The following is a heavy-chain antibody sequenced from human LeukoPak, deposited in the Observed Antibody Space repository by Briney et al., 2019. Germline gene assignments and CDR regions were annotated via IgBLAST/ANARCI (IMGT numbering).Heavy chain of an antibody. CDR2: ISGPGSNT. CDR1: GFTFSSYA. CDR3: AKDRVGAISNDY. V-gene: IGHV3-23*01. D-gene: IGHD1-26*01. Sequence: GGSLRLSCAASGFTFSSYAMTWVRLAPGKGLEWVSSISGPGSNTYYAHSVKGHFTISRDNSKNTLYLQMNSLRAEDTAIYYCAKDRVGAISNDYWGQGALVTVSS. J-gene: IGHJ4*02.